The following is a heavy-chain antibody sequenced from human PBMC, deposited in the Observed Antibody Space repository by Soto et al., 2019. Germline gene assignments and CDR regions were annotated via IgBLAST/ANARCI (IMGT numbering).Heavy chain of an antibody. Sequence: PGGSLRLSCAASGFTVSNNYISWVRQPPGKGLEWVPLIYSGGSTYYADSVKGRFTLSRDNSKNTVYLQMNSLRAEDTAVYYCARAEWGSSYTQYYYALDVWGQGTTVTVPS. V-gene: IGHV3-53*03. D-gene: IGHD6-13*01. CDR2: IYSGGST. CDR3: ARAEWGSSYTQYYYALDV. J-gene: IGHJ6*02. CDR1: GFTVSNNY.